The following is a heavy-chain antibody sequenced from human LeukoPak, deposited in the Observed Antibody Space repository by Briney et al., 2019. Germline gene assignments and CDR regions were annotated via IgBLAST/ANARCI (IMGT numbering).Heavy chain of an antibody. J-gene: IGHJ4*02. CDR3: AKDVGYCSSTSCYGP. CDR2: ISYDGSNK. V-gene: IGHV3-30*18. D-gene: IGHD2-2*01. CDR1: GFTFSSYG. Sequence: PGRSLRLPCAASGFTFSSYGMHWVRQAPGKGLEWVAVISYDGSNKYYADSVKGRFTISRDNSKNTLYLQMNSLRAEDMAVYYCAKDVGYCSSTSCYGPWGQGTLVTVSS.